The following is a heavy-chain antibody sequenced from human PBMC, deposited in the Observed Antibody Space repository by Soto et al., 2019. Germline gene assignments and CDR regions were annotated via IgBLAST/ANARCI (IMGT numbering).Heavy chain of an antibody. CDR2: IYYSGST. CDR3: ASSCSGGSCFLSHYYYGMDV. Sequence: SETLSLTCTVSGGSISSYYWSWIRQPPGKGLEWIGYIYYSGSTNYNPSLKSRVTISVDTSKNQFSLKLSSVTAADTAVYYCASSCSGGSCFLSHYYYGMDVWGQGTTVTVS. V-gene: IGHV4-59*01. J-gene: IGHJ6*02. CDR1: GGSISSYY. D-gene: IGHD2-15*01.